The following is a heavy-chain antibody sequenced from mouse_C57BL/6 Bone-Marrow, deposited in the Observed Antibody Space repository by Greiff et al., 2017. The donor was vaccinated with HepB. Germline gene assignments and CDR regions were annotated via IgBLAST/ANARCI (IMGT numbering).Heavy chain of an antibody. D-gene: IGHD1-1*01. CDR3: AREGFITTVVATYWYLDV. CDR1: GYTFTSYW. J-gene: IGHJ1*03. Sequence: QVQLQQPGAELVMPGASVKLSCKASGYTFTSYWMHWVKQRPGQGLEWIGEIDPSDSYTNYNQKFKGKSTLTVDKSSSTAYMQLSSLTSEDSAVYFCAREGFITTVVATYWYLDVWGRGTTVTVSS. V-gene: IGHV1-69*01. CDR2: IDPSDSYT.